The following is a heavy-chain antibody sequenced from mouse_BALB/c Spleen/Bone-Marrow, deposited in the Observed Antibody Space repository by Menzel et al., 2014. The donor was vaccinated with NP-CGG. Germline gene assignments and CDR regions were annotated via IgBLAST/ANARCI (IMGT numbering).Heavy chain of an antibody. CDR1: GFTFTDYY. CDR3: ARDINYGIYWFFDV. CDR2: IRNKANGYTT. J-gene: IGHJ1*01. V-gene: IGHV7-3*02. Sequence: EVMLVESGGGLVQPGGSLRLSCATSGFTFTDYYMSWVRQPPGKALEWLGFIRNKANGYTTEYSASVKGRFTISREKSQSILYLQMNTLRAEDIATYYGARDINYGIYWFFDVWGAGTTVTVSS. D-gene: IGHD1-1*02.